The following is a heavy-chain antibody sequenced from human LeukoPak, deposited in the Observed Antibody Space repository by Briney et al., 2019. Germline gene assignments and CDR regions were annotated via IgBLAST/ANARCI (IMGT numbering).Heavy chain of an antibody. J-gene: IGHJ3*02. CDR3: ARGYSNYGYAFDI. V-gene: IGHV3-21*01. D-gene: IGHD4-11*01. Sequence: GGSLRLSCAASGFTVSSNYMSWVRQAPGKGLEWVSSISSSSSYIYYADSVKGRFTISRDNAKNSLYLQMNSLRAEDTAVYYCARGYSNYGYAFDIWGQGTMVTVFS. CDR1: GFTVSSNY. CDR2: ISSSSSYI.